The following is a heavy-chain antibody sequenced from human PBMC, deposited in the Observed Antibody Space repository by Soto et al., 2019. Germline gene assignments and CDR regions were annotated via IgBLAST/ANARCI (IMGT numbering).Heavy chain of an antibody. CDR2: IYHSGST. Sequence: SETLSLTCDVSGGSISSSNWWSWVRQPPGKGLEWIGEIYHSGSTNYNPSLKSRVTISVDKSKNQFSLKLSSVTAAATAVHYCERAVEQYMVTFYDYYGMDVWGQGTTVTVSS. V-gene: IGHV4-4*02. CDR1: GGSISSSNW. D-gene: IGHD2-15*01. CDR3: ERAVEQYMVTFYDYYGMDV. J-gene: IGHJ6*02.